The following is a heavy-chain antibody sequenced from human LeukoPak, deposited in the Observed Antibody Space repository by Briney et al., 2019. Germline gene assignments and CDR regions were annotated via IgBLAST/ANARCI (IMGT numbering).Heavy chain of an antibody. D-gene: IGHD2-21*02. CDR1: GFSFSSYR. CDR2: ISSGSGYI. V-gene: IGHV3-21*01. CDR3: ARDSRTSCGNDCYSYYFDY. Sequence: RPGGSLRLSCAASGFSFSSYRMSWVRQAPGKGLEWVSSISSGSGYIYYADSVKGRFTISRDNAKNSLYLQMNSLRAEDTAVYYCARDSRTSCGNDCYSYYFDYWGQGILVTVSS. J-gene: IGHJ4*02.